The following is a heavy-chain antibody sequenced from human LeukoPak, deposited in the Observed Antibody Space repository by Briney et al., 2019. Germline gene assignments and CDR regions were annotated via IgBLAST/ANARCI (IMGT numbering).Heavy chain of an antibody. J-gene: IGHJ4*02. D-gene: IGHD1-14*01. Sequence: GGSLRLSCAASGFTFSSYDMHWVRQATGKGLEWVSAIGTAGDTYYPGSVKARFTISRENAKNSLYLQMNSLRAGDTAVYYCARSSAEGGYDYWGQGTLVTVSS. V-gene: IGHV3-13*01. CDR2: IGTAGDT. CDR1: GFTFSSYD. CDR3: ARSSAEGGYDY.